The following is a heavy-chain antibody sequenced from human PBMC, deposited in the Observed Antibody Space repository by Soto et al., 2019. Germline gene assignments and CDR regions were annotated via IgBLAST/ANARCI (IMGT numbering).Heavy chain of an antibody. D-gene: IGHD3-16*02. J-gene: IGHJ4*02. CDR3: ASIVRGVYFDY. Sequence: GSLRLSCAASGFTFSSYWMSWVRQAPGKGLEWVANIKQDGSEKYYVDSVKGRFTISRDNAKNSLYLQMNSLRAEDTAVYYCASIVRGVYFDYWGQGTLVTVSS. CDR1: GFTFSSYW. CDR2: IKQDGSEK. V-gene: IGHV3-7*01.